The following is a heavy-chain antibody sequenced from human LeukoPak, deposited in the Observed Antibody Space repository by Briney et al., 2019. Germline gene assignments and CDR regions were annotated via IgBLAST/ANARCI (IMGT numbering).Heavy chain of an antibody. CDR2: IYHSGST. CDR1: GGSISSGGYY. CDR3: ARDPYCGGDCSA. D-gene: IGHD2-21*02. J-gene: IGHJ5*02. Sequence: SETLSLTRTVSGGSISSGGYYWSWIRQPPGKGLEWVGYIYHSGSTYYNPSLKSRVTISVDRSKNQFSLKLSSVTAADTAVYYCARDPYCGGDCSAWGQGTLVTVSS. V-gene: IGHV4-30-2*01.